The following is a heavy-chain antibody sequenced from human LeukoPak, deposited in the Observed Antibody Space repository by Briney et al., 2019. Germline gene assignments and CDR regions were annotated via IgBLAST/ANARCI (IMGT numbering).Heavy chain of an antibody. CDR3: ASDSSGWYGRSPNFDY. V-gene: IGHV4-39*07. CDR1: GGSISSSSYY. Sequence: PSGTLSLTCTVSGGSISSSSYYWGWIRQPPGKGLEWIGSIYYSGSTYYNPSLKSRVTISVDTSKNQFSLKLSSVTAADTAVYYCASDSSGWYGRSPNFDYWGQGTLVTVSS. D-gene: IGHD6-19*01. J-gene: IGHJ4*02. CDR2: IYYSGST.